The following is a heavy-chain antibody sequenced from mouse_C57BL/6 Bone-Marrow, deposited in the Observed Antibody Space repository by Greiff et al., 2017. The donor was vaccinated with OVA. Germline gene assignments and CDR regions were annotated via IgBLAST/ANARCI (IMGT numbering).Heavy chain of an antibody. J-gene: IGHJ1*03. CDR1: GFTFSDYY. CDR3: ARRLGPNWYFDV. CDR2: ISNGGGST. V-gene: IGHV5-12*01. D-gene: IGHD4-1*01. Sequence: EVMLVESGGGLVQPGGSLKLSCAASGFTFSDYYMYWVRQTPEKRLEWVAYISNGGGSTYYPDTVKGRFTISRDNAKNTLYLQMSRLKSEDTAMYYCARRLGPNWYFDVWGTGTTVTVSS.